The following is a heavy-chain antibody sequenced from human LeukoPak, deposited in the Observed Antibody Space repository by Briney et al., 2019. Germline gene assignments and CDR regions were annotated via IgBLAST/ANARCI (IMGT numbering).Heavy chain of an antibody. J-gene: IGHJ4*02. V-gene: IGHV2-70*04. CDR1: GFSLSTSGMR. CDR3: ARMGLAAQGIFDY. CDR2: NAWDDDK. Sequence: SGPTLVNPTQTLTLTCTFSGFSLSTSGMRVSWIRHPPGKALEWLARNAWDDDKFSSTSLKTRLTISQDTSKNQVGLTMTNMDPVDTATYYCARMGLAAQGIFDYWGQGTLVTVSS. D-gene: IGHD6-6*01.